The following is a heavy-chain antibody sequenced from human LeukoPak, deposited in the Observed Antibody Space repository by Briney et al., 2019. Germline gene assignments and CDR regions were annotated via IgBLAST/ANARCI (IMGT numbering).Heavy chain of an antibody. J-gene: IGHJ3*02. CDR3: ARSLVLRYFDWLLSGDAFDI. CDR1: GGSFSGYY. V-gene: IGHV4-34*01. Sequence: SETLSLICAVYGGSFSGYYWSWIRQPPGKGLEWIGEINHSGSTNYNPSLKSRVTISVDTSKNQFSLKLSSVTAADTAVYYCARSLVLRYFDWLLSGDAFDIWGQGTMVTASS. CDR2: INHSGST. D-gene: IGHD3-9*01.